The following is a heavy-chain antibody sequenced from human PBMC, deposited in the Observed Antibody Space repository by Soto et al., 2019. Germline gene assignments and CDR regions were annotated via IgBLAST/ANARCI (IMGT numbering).Heavy chain of an antibody. V-gene: IGHV3-21*01. J-gene: IGHJ6*02. CDR1: GLSFSTHS. CDR3: ARNRNPSSKSHGMDV. Sequence: EVQLVESGGGLVEPGGSLRLSCAPSGLSFSTHSMNWVRQAPGKGLEWVSSISSDSYYIYYADSVKGRFTISRVNAKNSLYLQMNRLSADDTAVYYCARNRNPSSKSHGMDVWGQGTTVTVSS. CDR2: ISSDSYYI.